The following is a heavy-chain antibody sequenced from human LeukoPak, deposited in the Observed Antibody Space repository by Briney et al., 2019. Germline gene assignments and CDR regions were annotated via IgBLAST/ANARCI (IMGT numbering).Heavy chain of an antibody. J-gene: IGHJ3*02. CDR3: ATVLRRGLDTFDI. V-gene: IGHV1-24*01. CDR2: SAPEDGET. Sequence: ASVKVSCKVSGYTLTELSMYWVRQAPGKGLEWMGGSAPEDGETIYAQNFQDRVTMTEDTSTDTAYMELSSLRSEDTVVYYCATVLRRGLDTFDIWGQGTMVTVSS. CDR1: GYTLTELS. D-gene: IGHD3-10*01.